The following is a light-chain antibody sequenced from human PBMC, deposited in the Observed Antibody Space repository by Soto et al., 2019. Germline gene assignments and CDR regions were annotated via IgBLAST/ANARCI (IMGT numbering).Light chain of an antibody. CDR2: GAS. Sequence: EIVMTQSPATLSMSPGERATLSCRASQSVSVNLAWYQLKPGQPPMLLIYGASTRASGIPARFSGGGSGTEVTLTINGLQSEDFAVYYCQQHNNWPPLTFGGGTKVEIK. V-gene: IGKV3-15*01. CDR1: QSVSVN. CDR3: QQHNNWPPLT. J-gene: IGKJ4*01.